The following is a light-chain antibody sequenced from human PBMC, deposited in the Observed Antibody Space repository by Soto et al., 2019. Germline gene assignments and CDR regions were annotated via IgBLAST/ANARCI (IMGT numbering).Light chain of an antibody. Sequence: DLQMTQSPFSLSASLGDSVTIXXRASQSISSYLNWYQQKPGKAPKLXTDSASSLQSGVPSRFSGSGSGTDFTLTISSLQPEDFATYYCQQSYSTPVTFGQGTRLEIK. CDR3: QQSYSTPVT. J-gene: IGKJ5*01. CDR1: QSISSY. V-gene: IGKV1-39*01. CDR2: SAS.